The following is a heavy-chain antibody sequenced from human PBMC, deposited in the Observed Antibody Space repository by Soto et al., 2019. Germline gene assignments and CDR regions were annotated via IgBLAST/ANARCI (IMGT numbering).Heavy chain of an antibody. D-gene: IGHD3-22*01. CDR1: GYIFPDYY. Sequence: ASVKVSCKASGYIFPDYYVHWVRQAPGEGLEWMGRINPNSGGTNYAQKFQGWVTMTRDTSISTAYMELSRLRSDDTAVYYCARDGAYYYDSSGYYYDHYYYYGMDVWGQGTTVTVSS. CDR3: ARDGAYYYDSSGYYYDHYYYYGMDV. V-gene: IGHV1-2*04. CDR2: INPNSGGT. J-gene: IGHJ6*02.